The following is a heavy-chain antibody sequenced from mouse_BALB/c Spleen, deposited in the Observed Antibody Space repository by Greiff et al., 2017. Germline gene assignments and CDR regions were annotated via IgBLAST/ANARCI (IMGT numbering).Heavy chain of an antibody. D-gene: IGHD1-1*01. CDR3: TRRYYYGSSYIFDY. V-gene: IGHV6-6*02. J-gene: IGHJ2*01. Sequence: EVKLEESGGGLVQPGGSMKLSCVASGFTFSNYWMNWVRQSPEKGLEWVAEIRLKSNNYATHYAESVKGRFTISRDDSKSSVYLQMNNLRAEDTGIYYCTRRYYYGSSYIFDYWGQGTTLTVSS. CDR2: IRLKSNNYAT. CDR1: GFTFSNYW.